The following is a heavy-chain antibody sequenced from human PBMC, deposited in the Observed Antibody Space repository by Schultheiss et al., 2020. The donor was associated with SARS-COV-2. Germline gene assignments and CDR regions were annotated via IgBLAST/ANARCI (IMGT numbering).Heavy chain of an antibody. J-gene: IGHJ3*02. CDR1: GFTFDDYA. CDR3: AKDISRAMIVRGGAFDI. V-gene: IGHV3-9*01. CDR2: ISWNSGSI. Sequence: GGSLRLSCAASGFTFDDYAMHWVRQAPGKGLEWVSGISWNSGSIGYADSVKGRFTISRDNAKNSLYLQMNSLRAEDTALYYCAKDISRAMIVRGGAFDIWGQGTMVTVAS. D-gene: IGHD3-22*01.